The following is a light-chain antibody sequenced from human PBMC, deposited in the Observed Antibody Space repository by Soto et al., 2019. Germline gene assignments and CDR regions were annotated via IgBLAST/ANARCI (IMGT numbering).Light chain of an antibody. CDR2: EVT. J-gene: IGLJ2*01. CDR1: NSDVGGYDF. CDR3: SSHTSTIPLEVI. V-gene: IGLV2-14*01. Sequence: QSALTQPASVSGSPGQSVTISCTGSNSDVGGYDFVSWYQHHPGKAPKLILYEVTKRPSGVSNRFSGSKSGNTASLTISGLQAEDDADYYCSSHTSTIPLEVIFGGGTKVTVL.